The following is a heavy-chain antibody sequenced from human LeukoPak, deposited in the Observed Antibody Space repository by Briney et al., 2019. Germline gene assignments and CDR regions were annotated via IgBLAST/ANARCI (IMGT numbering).Heavy chain of an antibody. CDR1: GGSISSYY. J-gene: IGHJ4*02. D-gene: IGHD3-10*01. Sequence: SETLSLTCTVSGGSISSYYWSWIRQPPGKGLEYIGYVFHSGTTNYNPSLKSRVTMSVDTSRNQFSLNLNSVTAADTAIYYCARHDGSGTYPLDYWGPGTLVTVSS. CDR3: ARHDGSGTYPLDY. V-gene: IGHV4-59*08. CDR2: VFHSGTT.